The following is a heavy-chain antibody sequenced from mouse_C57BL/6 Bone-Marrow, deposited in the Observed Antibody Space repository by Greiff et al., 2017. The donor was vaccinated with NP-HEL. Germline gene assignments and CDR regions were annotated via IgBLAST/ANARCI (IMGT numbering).Heavy chain of an antibody. CDR3: AVYYGRDYFDY. D-gene: IGHD1-1*01. CDR1: GYSFTGYY. CDR2: INPSNGGT. Sequence: VQLQQSGPELVKPGASVKISCKASGYSFTGYYMNWVKQSPEKSLEWIGEINPSNGGTTYNQKFKAKATLTVDKSSSTAYMQLKSLTSEDSAVYYGAVYYGRDYFDYWGQGTTLTVSS. J-gene: IGHJ2*01. V-gene: IGHV1-42*01.